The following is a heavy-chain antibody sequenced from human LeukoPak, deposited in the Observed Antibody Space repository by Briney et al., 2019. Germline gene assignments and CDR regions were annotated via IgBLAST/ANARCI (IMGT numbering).Heavy chain of an antibody. D-gene: IGHD2-2*02. Sequence: EASVKVSCKASGYTFTSYDINWVRQAPGQGLEWMGWISAYNGNTNYAQKFQGRVTMTRDTSISTAYMELSRLRSDDTAVYYCARDFWDIVVVPAAIPYYYYYMDVWGKGTTVTVSS. V-gene: IGHV1-2*02. CDR3: ARDFWDIVVVPAAIPYYYYYMDV. J-gene: IGHJ6*03. CDR1: GYTFTSYD. CDR2: ISAYNGNT.